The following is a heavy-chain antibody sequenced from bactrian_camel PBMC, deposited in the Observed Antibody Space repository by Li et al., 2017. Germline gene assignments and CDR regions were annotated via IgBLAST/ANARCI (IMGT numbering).Heavy chain of an antibody. CDR2: IYTGGTS. J-gene: IGHJ6*01. V-gene: IGHV3S10*01. Sequence: DVQLVESGGDLVQPGESLRLSCAASGFTFRSYYMYWVRQAPGKGLEWVSSIYTGGTSYYRDSVKDRFTISRDNAKNTVYLQMNSLESVDTGLYYCATSADFDFWGQGTQVTVS. CDR1: GFTFRSYY. CDR3: ATSADFDF.